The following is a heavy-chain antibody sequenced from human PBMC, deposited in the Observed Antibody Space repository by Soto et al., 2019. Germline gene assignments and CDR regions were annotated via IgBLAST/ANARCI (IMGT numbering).Heavy chain of an antibody. Sequence: QVQLVESGGGVVQPGRSLRLSCAASGFIFSNCGMHWVRQAPGKSLEWVAVASYDLGKAYYADAVKGRFTISRENTKNTLYLQINSLRSEDTAVYYCAKESDYGDYRTADYWGQGTLVTVSS. CDR1: GFIFSNCG. CDR3: AKESDYGDYRTADY. V-gene: IGHV3-30*18. J-gene: IGHJ4*02. CDR2: ASYDLGKA. D-gene: IGHD4-17*01.